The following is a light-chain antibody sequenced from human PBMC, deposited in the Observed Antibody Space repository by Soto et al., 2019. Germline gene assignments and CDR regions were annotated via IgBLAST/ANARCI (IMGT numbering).Light chain of an antibody. CDR1: QSVSSSY. V-gene: IGKV3-20*01. CDR3: QQYGSRPRT. Sequence: EIVLTQSPGTLSLSPGERATLSCRASQSVSSSYLAWYQQKPGQAPRLLIYGASSRATGIPDRFSGSGSGTDFTLTISRLEPEDFAVYYCQQYGSRPRTVGQGTKVDIK. CDR2: GAS. J-gene: IGKJ1*01.